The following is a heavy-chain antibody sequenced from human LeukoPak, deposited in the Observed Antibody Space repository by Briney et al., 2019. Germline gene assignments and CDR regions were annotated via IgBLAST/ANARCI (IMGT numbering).Heavy chain of an antibody. CDR2: ITSSSSSI. Sequence: GGSLRLSCAASGFTVSSNYMSWVRQAPGKGLEWVSSITSSSSSIYSADSVKGRLTISRDNAKNSLYLEMNSLRDEDTAVYYCARDLAWGAYWGQGTLVTVSS. J-gene: IGHJ4*02. CDR1: GFTVSSNY. V-gene: IGHV3-21*01. CDR3: ARDLAWGAY. D-gene: IGHD4/OR15-4a*01.